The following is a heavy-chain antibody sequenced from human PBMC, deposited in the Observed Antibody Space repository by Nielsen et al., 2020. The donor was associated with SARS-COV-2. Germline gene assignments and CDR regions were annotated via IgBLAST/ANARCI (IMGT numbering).Heavy chain of an antibody. CDR3: ARDPGYSNNTYNRFDS. CDR1: GDSISTYY. V-gene: IGHV4-59*01. CDR2: IYYVYRSVTT. Sequence: SETLSLTCSVSGDSISTYYWNWIRQTPGKGLEWIGYIYYVYRSVTTNYNPSLKSRATISLDTSQSQISLKLTSVTAADTAVYFCARDPGYSNNTYNRFDSWGQGILVTVSS. J-gene: IGHJ5*01. D-gene: IGHD5-18*01.